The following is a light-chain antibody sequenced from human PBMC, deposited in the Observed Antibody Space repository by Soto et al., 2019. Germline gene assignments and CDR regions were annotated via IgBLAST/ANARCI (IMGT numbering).Light chain of an antibody. CDR3: QQYNYWPPYT. CDR2: GAS. V-gene: IGKV3-15*01. Sequence: EIVMTQSPATLSVSPGERATLSCRASQSVGSNLAWYQQKPGQAPRLLMHGASTRATGIPARFSGSGSAIEFTLTISSLQSEDFAVYYCQQYNYWPPYTFGQGTKLEIK. J-gene: IGKJ2*01. CDR1: QSVGSN.